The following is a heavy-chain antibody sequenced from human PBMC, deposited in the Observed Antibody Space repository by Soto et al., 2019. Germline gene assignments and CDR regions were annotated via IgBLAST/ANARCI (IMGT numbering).Heavy chain of an antibody. CDR1: GMTFRYYW. CDR3: ARDSRRVAATSDLDY. Sequence: GGSLRLSCITSGMTFRYYWMSWVRQAPGKGLEWVANIKEDGSETHYVDSVKGRFTISRDNAKNSLYLQMNGLRAEDTALYYCARDSRRVAATSDLDYWGLGTLVTSPQ. D-gene: IGHD1-26*01. CDR2: IKEDGSET. V-gene: IGHV3-7*01. J-gene: IGHJ4*02.